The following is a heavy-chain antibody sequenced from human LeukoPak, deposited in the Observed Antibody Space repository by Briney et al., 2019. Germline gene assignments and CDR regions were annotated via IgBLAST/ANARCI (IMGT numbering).Heavy chain of an antibody. CDR2: INHSGST. CDR3: ARRPYYGSGSYYNVWWFDA. V-gene: IGHV4-34*01. J-gene: IGHJ5*02. CDR1: GGSFSGYY. Sequence: SETLSLTCAVYGGSFSGYYWSWIRQPPGKGLEWIGEINHSGSTNYNPSLKSRVTISVDTSKNQFSLKLSSVTAADTAVYYCARRPYYGSGSYYNVWWFDAWGQGTLVTVSS. D-gene: IGHD3-10*01.